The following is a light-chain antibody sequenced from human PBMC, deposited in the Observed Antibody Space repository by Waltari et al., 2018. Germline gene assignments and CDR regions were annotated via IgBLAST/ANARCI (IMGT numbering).Light chain of an antibody. CDR2: DDT. Sequence: SYVLTQPPSVSVAPGQTARISCGGHNIRSKSVHWYRQKPGQAPILVVYDDTDRPSGIPERFSGSNSGNTATLTISRVEAGDEADYYCQVWDTSGNYVFGAGTKVTVL. CDR3: QVWDTSGNYV. V-gene: IGLV3-21*02. J-gene: IGLJ1*01. CDR1: NIRSKS.